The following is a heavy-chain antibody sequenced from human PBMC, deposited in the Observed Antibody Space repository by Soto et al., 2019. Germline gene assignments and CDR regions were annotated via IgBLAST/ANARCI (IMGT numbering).Heavy chain of an antibody. D-gene: IGHD4-17*01. J-gene: IGHJ4*02. Sequence: EVQLLASGGGLVQRGGSLRLSCEASGFSFANYDLSWVRQAPGKGLEWVATFSAGGRAYYADSVKGRFTIAKDISKNTMHLQASSLRADDTAVYYCAKESMPEHYGDTLFDYWGQGTRVTVSS. CDR1: GFSFANYD. CDR2: FSAGGRA. V-gene: IGHV3-23*01. CDR3: AKESMPEHYGDTLFDY.